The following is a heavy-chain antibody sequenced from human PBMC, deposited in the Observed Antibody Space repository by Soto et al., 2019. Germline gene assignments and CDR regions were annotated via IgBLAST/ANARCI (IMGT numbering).Heavy chain of an antibody. D-gene: IGHD6-6*01. CDR2: IKTKIDGETT. J-gene: IGHJ2*01. Sequence: PGGSLRLSCTASGFIFTKAWMIWVRHVPGKGLEWVGRIKTKIDGETTDYAAPVKGRFTISRDDSKNTLYLQMNSLKTEDTAVYYCSRXNWHFDLWGRGTLVTVSS. V-gene: IGHV3-15*01. CDR3: SRXNWHFDL. CDR1: GFIFTKAW.